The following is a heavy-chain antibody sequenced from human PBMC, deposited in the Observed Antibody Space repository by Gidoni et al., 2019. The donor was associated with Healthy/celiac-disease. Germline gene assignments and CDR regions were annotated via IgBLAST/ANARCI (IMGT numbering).Heavy chain of an antibody. CDR1: GYRFTSYG. J-gene: IGHJ6*03. CDR2: IDPSDSYT. V-gene: IGHV5-10-1*03. D-gene: IGHD6-19*01. CDR3: ARHSGYSSGRYYYYYMDV. Sequence: EVQLVQSGAEVKKPGESRRISGKGSGYRFTSYGISWVRQMPGKGLEWMGRIDPSDSYTTYSPSFQGHVTISADKSISTAYLQWSSLKASDTAMYYCARHSGYSSGRYYYYYMDVWGKGTTVTVS.